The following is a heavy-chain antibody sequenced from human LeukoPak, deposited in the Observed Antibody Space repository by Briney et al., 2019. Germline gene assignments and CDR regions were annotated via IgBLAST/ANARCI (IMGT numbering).Heavy chain of an antibody. Sequence: PSETLSLTCTVSGGSINTYFWSWIRQPPGKGLEWIGYIYYSGSTNYNPSLKSRVTISVDTSKNQFSLKLSSVTAADTAVYYCARGLPTDKIDYWGQGTLVTVSS. CDR1: GGSINTYF. V-gene: IGHV4-59*01. D-gene: IGHD4-17*01. J-gene: IGHJ4*02. CDR2: IYYSGST. CDR3: ARGLPTDKIDY.